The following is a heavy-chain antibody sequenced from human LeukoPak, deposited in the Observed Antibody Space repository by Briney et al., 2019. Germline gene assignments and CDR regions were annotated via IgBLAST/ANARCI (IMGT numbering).Heavy chain of an antibody. J-gene: IGHJ5*02. CDR1: GFTVSSNY. CDR2: IYYRGST. Sequence: GSLRLSCAASGFTVSSNYMSWVRQAPGKGLEWIGSIYYRGSTYYNPSLKSRVTISVDTSKNQFSLKLSSVTAADTAVYYCARHPYQLLWLSWLDPWGQGTLVTVSS. V-gene: IGHV4-39*01. D-gene: IGHD2-2*01. CDR3: ARHPYQLLWLSWLDP.